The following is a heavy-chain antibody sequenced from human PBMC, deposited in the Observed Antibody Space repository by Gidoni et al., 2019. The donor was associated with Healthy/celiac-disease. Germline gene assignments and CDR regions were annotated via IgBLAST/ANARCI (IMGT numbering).Heavy chain of an antibody. J-gene: IGHJ6*02. CDR2: YTTNTGNP. D-gene: IGHD3-10*01. V-gene: IGHV7-4-1*02. CDR3: ARQGTGWFGELLGYYYGMDV. CDR1: GYTFTSYA. Sequence: QVQLVQSGSELKKPGASVKVSCKASGYTFTSYAMNWVRQAPGQGLEWMGWYTTNTGNPTYAQGFTGRFVFSLDTSVSTAYLQISSLKAEDTAVYYCARQGTGWFGELLGYYYGMDVWGQGTTVTVSS.